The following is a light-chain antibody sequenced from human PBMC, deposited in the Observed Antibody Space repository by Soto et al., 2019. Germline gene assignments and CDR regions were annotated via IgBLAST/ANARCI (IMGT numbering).Light chain of an antibody. Sequence: EIVLTQSPGTLSLSPGEGLTLSCRASQSVTRSYLAWYQHKPGQAPRLLIYGASNRATGIPDRFSGSGSGTDFTLTISKLEPEDFAVYHCQQYGGSPRTFGQGTKVDIK. CDR3: QQYGGSPRT. V-gene: IGKV3-20*01. CDR1: QSVTRSY. CDR2: GAS. J-gene: IGKJ1*01.